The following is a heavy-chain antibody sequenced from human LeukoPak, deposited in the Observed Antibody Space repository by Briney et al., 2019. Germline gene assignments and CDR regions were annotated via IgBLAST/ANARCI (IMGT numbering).Heavy chain of an antibody. CDR1: GGSISSYY. Sequence: PSETLSLTCPVSGGSISSYYWNWIRQPPGKGLEWIGYIFSSGSTNYNPSLRSRVTISVDTSKNQFSLKLSSVTAADTAVYYCARGPYYFDYWGQGTLVTVSS. CDR3: ARGPYYFDY. V-gene: IGHV4-59*01. CDR2: IFSSGST. J-gene: IGHJ4*02.